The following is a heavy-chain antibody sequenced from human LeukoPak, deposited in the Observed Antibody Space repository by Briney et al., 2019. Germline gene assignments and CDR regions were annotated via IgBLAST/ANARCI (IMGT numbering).Heavy chain of an antibody. J-gene: IGHJ4*02. D-gene: IGHD3-10*01. Sequence: GGSLRLSCVASGFTFSSSSMYWVRQAPGKGLEYVSAMSSSGHSTHYADSVRGRFTISRDNSKNTLYLQMNSLRAEDTAVYYCAKLLRGITMVRGGGDYDYWGQGTLVTVPS. V-gene: IGHV3-64*04. CDR1: GFTFSSSS. CDR2: MSSSGHST. CDR3: AKLLRGITMVRGGGDYDY.